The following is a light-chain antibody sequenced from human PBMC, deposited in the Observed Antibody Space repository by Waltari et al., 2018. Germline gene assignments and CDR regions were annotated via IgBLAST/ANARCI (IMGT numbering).Light chain of an antibody. V-gene: IGLV1-44*01. CDR1: TSNIGSNT. CDR2: KNN. CDR3: AAWDDSLNGHVV. Sequence: QSVLTQPPSASGTPGQRVTIFCSGRTSNIGSNTVDWYQHLPGTAPKLLIYKNNQRPSGVPDRFSGSKSGTSASLAISGLQSDDEADYYCAAWDDSLNGHVVFGGGTKLTVL. J-gene: IGLJ2*01.